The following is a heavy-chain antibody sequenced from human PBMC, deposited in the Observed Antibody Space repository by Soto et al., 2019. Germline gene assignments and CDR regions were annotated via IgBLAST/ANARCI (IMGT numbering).Heavy chain of an antibody. V-gene: IGHV1-69*01. CDR1: GGTFSSYA. D-gene: IGHD2-15*01. J-gene: IGHJ6*02. Sequence: QVQLVQSGAEVKKPGSSVKVSCKASGGTFSSYAISWVRQAPGQGLEWMGGIIPIFGTANYAQKFQGRVTITADEYTSTAYMELSSLRSEDTAVYYCARDRPALLLTYYGRDVWGQGTTVTVSS. CDR2: IIPIFGTA. CDR3: ARDRPALLLTYYGRDV.